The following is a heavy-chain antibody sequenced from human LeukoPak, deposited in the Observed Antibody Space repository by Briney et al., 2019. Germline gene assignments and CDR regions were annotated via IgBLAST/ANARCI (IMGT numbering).Heavy chain of an antibody. CDR2: ISTDGSDK. V-gene: IGHV3-30*03. CDR1: GFTFSNYG. Sequence: PGRSLRLSCAASGFTFSNYGLHWVRQAPGKGLEWVALISTDGSDKNYADSVKGRFTISRDNSKNTLYLQMNSLRAEDTAMYYCASHGYDSSGYYYEYFQHWGQGTLVTVSS. D-gene: IGHD3-22*01. CDR3: ASHGYDSSGYYYEYFQH. J-gene: IGHJ1*01.